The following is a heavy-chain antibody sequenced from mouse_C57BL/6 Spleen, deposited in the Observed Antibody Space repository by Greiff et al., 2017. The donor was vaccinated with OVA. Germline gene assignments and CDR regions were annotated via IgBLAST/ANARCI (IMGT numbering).Heavy chain of an antibody. J-gene: IGHJ1*03. CDR3: ARDGGLWYFDV. Sequence: EVKLMESGGGLVQSGRSLRLSCATSGFTFSDFYMEWVRQAPGKGLEWIAASRNKANDYTTEYSASVKGRFIVSRDTSQSILYLPMNALRAEDTAIYYCARDGGLWYFDVWGTGTTVTVSS. V-gene: IGHV7-1*01. CDR1: GFTFSDFY. CDR2: SRNKANDYTT.